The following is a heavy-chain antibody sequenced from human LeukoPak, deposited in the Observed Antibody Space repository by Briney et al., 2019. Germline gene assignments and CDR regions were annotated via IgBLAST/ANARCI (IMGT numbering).Heavy chain of an antibody. J-gene: IGHJ4*02. V-gene: IGHV4-34*01. CDR1: GGSFSGYY. CDR2: VNHSGST. D-gene: IGHD1-26*01. Sequence: SETLSLTCAVYGGSFSGYYWSWIRQPPGKGPEWIGEVNHSGSTNYNPSLKSRVTISVDTSKNQFSLKLSSVTAADTAVYYCARGRGWELLKYFDYWGQGTLVTVSS. CDR3: ARGRGWELLKYFDY.